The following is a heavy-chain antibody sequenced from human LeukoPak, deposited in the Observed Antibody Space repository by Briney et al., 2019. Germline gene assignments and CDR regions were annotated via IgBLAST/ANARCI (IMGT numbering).Heavy chain of an antibody. CDR2: IYSGGTT. CDR1: GFTVSSNY. V-gene: IGHV3-53*01. J-gene: IGHJ4*02. CDR3: ARDSSGYYYINYLDY. D-gene: IGHD3-22*01. Sequence: GGSLRLSCAASGFTVSSNYMGWVRQAPGKGLEWVSGIYSGGTTYYADSVKGRFTISRDNTNNTLYLQMNSLRAEDTAVYYCARDSSGYYYINYLDYWGQGTLVTVSS.